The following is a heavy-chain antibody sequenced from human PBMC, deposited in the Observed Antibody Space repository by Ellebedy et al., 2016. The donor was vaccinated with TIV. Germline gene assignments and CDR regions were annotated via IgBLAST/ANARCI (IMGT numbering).Heavy chain of an antibody. CDR3: TKGRGPGAIAQDAFDI. D-gene: IGHD2-2*02. CDR1: GFTFDGYA. J-gene: IGHJ3*02. CDR2: ISWNSGNI. V-gene: IGHV3-9*01. Sequence: GGSLRLSXVASGFTFDGYAMYWVRQAPGKGLEWVSSISWNSGNIDYADSVKGRFSISRDNARSSLYLQMNSLRVEDTAFFYCTKGRGPGAIAQDAFDIWGLGTMVTVSS.